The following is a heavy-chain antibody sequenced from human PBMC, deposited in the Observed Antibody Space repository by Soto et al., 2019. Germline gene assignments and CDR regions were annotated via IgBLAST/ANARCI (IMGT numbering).Heavy chain of an antibody. CDR3: ARFGHSCGYFPSYFDS. CDR1: GASISSGDYS. V-gene: IGHV4-30-2*01. CDR2: IYHSGNT. Sequence: QLHLQESGSGLVRPSQTLTLTCAVSGASISSGDYSWTWIRQPPGRGLEWIGYIYHSGNTYYNPSLKSRVTISVVRSKNQFFLDLNYVTAADTAVYYCARFGHSCGYFPSYFDSWGQGTLVTVSS. D-gene: IGHD3-22*01. J-gene: IGHJ4*02.